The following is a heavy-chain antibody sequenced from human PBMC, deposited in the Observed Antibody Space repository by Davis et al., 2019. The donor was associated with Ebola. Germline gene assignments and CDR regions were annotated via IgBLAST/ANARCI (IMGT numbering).Heavy chain of an antibody. CDR3: AKAGVRGVIITCFDY. D-gene: IGHD3-10*01. V-gene: IGHV3-23*01. CDR2: ISGSGGST. J-gene: IGHJ4*02. Sequence: PGGSLRLSCAASGFTFSSYAMSWVRQAPGKGLEWVSAISGSGGSTYYADSVKGRFTISRDNSKNTLYLQMNSLRAEDTAVYYCAKAGVRGVIITCFDYWGQGTLVTVSS. CDR1: GFTFSSYA.